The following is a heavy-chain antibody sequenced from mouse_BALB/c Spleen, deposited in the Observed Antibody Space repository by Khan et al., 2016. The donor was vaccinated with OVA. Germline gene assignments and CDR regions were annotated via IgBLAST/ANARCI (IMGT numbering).Heavy chain of an antibody. Sequence: EVELVESGGGLVQPGGSRKLSCAASGFTFRDYGMAWVRQAPGKGPEWVAFISDLAYTIYYADTVTGRFTISREHAKNTLYLEMRRLRSEDTAMYYCARGGGTAPFAYWGLGTLVTVSA. V-gene: IGHV5-15*02. CDR1: GFTFRDYG. CDR2: ISDLAYTI. J-gene: IGHJ3*01. D-gene: IGHD1-2*01. CDR3: ARGGGTAPFAY.